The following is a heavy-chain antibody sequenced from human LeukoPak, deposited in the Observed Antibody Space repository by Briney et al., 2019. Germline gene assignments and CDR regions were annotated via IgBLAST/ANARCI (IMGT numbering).Heavy chain of an antibody. Sequence: ASVKVSCKASGYTFTSYGISWVRQAPGQGLEWMGWISAYNGNTNYAQKLQGRVTMTTNTSTSTAYMELRSLRSDDTAVYYCARDTPGQYYDFWSGYYSGDVGLDYWGQGTLVTVSS. J-gene: IGHJ4*02. CDR3: ARDTPGQYYDFWSGYYSGDVGLDY. CDR1: GYTFTSYG. D-gene: IGHD3-3*01. CDR2: ISAYNGNT. V-gene: IGHV1-18*01.